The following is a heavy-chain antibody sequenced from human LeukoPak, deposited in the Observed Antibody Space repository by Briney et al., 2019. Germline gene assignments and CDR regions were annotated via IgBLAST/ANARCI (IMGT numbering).Heavy chain of an antibody. J-gene: IGHJ4*02. Sequence: PGRSLRLSCTASGFTFGDYAMSWVRQAPGKGLEWVGFIRSKAYGGTTEYAASVKGRFTISRDDSKSIAYLQMNSLKTEDTAVYYCTRDEGEYGDYYLDYWGQGTLVTVSS. CDR3: TRDEGEYGDYYLDY. CDR2: IRSKAYGGTT. D-gene: IGHD4-17*01. CDR1: GFTFGDYA. V-gene: IGHV3-49*04.